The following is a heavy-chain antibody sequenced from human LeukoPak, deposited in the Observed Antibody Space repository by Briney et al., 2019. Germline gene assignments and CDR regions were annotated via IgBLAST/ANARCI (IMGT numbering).Heavy chain of an antibody. CDR1: GFTFSTSA. CDR3: TRNEWDYYYYYGMDV. CDR2: IRSKGSNYAT. J-gene: IGHJ6*02. V-gene: IGHV3-73*01. Sequence: GGSLKLSCAASGFTFSTSALYWVRQASGKGLEWVGRIRSKGSNYATAYGASVKGRFTISRDDSRSTAYLQMNSLKTEDTAVYYCTRNEWDYYYYYGMDVWGQGTTVTVSS. D-gene: IGHD1-26*01.